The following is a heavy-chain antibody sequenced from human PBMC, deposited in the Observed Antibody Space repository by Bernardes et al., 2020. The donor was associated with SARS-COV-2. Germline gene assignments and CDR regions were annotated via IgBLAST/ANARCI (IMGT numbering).Heavy chain of an antibody. D-gene: IGHD2-8*01. Sequence: GGSLRLSCAASGFTFSSYSMNWVRQAPGKGLEWVSSISSSSSYIYYADSVKGRFTISRDNAKNSLYLQMNSLRAEDTAVYYCARDPRGLMGYYYYGMDVWGQGTTVTVSS. CDR2: ISSSSSYI. V-gene: IGHV3-21*01. J-gene: IGHJ6*02. CDR3: ARDPRGLMGYYYYGMDV. CDR1: GFTFSSYS.